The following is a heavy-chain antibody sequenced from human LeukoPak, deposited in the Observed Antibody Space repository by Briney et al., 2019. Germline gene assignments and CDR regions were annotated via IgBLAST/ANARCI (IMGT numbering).Heavy chain of an antibody. CDR2: MNPNSGNT. Sequence: ASVKVSCKASGYTSTSYDTDWVRQATGQGLEWMGWMNPNSGNTGYAQKFQGRVTITRNTSISTAYMELSSLRSEDTAVYYCARAHTSANWLDPWGQGTLVTVSS. CDR3: ARAHTSANWLDP. V-gene: IGHV1-8*03. CDR1: GYTSTSYD. D-gene: IGHD3-10*01. J-gene: IGHJ5*02.